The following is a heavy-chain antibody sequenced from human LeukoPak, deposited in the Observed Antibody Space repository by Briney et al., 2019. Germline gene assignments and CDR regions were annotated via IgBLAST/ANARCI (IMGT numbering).Heavy chain of an antibody. CDR1: GFTFSTYA. J-gene: IGHJ4*02. D-gene: IGHD3-10*02. Sequence: GGSLRLSCASSGFTFSTYAMSWVRQAPGKGLEWISTISNVGGVTYYADSVKGRSSISRDNSKSTVYLQLNSLRAEDTALYFCAKVQISSASWRPYFDRWGQGTLVTVSS. V-gene: IGHV3-23*01. CDR2: ISNVGGVT. CDR3: AKVQISSASWRPYFDR.